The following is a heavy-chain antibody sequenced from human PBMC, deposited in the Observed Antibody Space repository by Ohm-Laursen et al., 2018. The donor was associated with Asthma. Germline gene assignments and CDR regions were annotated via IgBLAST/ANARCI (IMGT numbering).Heavy chain of an antibody. V-gene: IGHV1-18*04. D-gene: IGHD2-15*01. Sequence: ASVKVSCKASGYTFTSYGISWVRQAPGQGLEWMGWISAYNGNTNYAQKLQGRVTMTTDTSTSTAYMELRSLRSDDTAVYYCARWDCSGGSCYSDYYYGMDVWGQGTTVTVSS. J-gene: IGHJ6*02. CDR3: ARWDCSGGSCYSDYYYGMDV. CDR2: ISAYNGNT. CDR1: GYTFTSYG.